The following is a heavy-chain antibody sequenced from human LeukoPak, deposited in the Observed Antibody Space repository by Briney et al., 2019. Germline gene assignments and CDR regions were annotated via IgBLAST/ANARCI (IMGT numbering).Heavy chain of an antibody. CDR3: ARRVLFRGNAFDI. CDR1: GYTLTELS. J-gene: IGHJ3*02. Sequence: ASVKVSCKVSGYTLTELSMHWVRQAPGKGLEWMGWISAYNGNTNYAQKLQGRVTMTTDTSTSTAYMELRSLRSDDTAVYYCARRVLFRGNAFDIWGQGTMVTVSS. V-gene: IGHV1-18*01. CDR2: ISAYNGNT.